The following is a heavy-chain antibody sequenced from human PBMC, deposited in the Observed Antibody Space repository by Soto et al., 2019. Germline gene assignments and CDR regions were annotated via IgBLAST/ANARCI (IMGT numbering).Heavy chain of an antibody. J-gene: IGHJ6*02. CDR2: IDPSDSYT. CDR1: VYSFTSYW. Sequence: GESLKISCKGSVYSFTSYWISWVRQMPGKGLEWMGRIDPSDSYTNYSPSFQGHVTISADKSISTAYLQWSSLKASDTAMYYCATRLHIVVVPAAISYYGMDVWGQGTTVTVSS. CDR3: ATRLHIVVVPAAISYYGMDV. V-gene: IGHV5-10-1*01. D-gene: IGHD2-2*01.